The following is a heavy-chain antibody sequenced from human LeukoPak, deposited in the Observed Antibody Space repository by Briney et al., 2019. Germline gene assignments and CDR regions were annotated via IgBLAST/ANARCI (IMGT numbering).Heavy chain of an antibody. CDR2: IYYSGST. CDR1: GGSISSGGYY. V-gene: IGHV4-31*03. Sequence: PSETLSLTCTVSGGSISSGGYYWRWIRQHPGTGLEWIGYIYYSGSTYYNPSLKSRVTISVDTSKNQFSLKLSSVTAADTAVYYCATNYGSGSYYNGWFDPWGQGTLVTVSS. CDR3: ATNYGSGSYYNGWFDP. J-gene: IGHJ5*02. D-gene: IGHD3-10*01.